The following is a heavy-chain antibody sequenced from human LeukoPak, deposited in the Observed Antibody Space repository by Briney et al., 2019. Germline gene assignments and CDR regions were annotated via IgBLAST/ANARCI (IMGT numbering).Heavy chain of an antibody. CDR1: GYTFTSYY. CDR2: IIPIFGTA. Sequence: GASVKVSCKASGYTFTSYYMHWVRQAPGQGLEWMGGIIPIFGTANYAQKFQGRVTITADKSTSTAYMELSSLRSEDTAVYYCARDRGSSGFNWFDPWGQGTLVTVSS. V-gene: IGHV1-69*06. CDR3: ARDRGSSGFNWFDP. J-gene: IGHJ5*02. D-gene: IGHD6-19*01.